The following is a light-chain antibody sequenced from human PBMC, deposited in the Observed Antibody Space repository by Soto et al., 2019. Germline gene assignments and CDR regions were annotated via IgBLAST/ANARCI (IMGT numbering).Light chain of an antibody. V-gene: IGLV2-14*03. CDR3: CSHSASIHWV. CDR2: EVL. Sequence: QSALTQPASVSGSPGQSITISCTGTSSDVGGYNFVSWYQQHPGNAPKLIIHEVLNRPSGVSSRFSGSKSGNTASLTISGLQAEDDAVYYCCSHSASIHWVFGGGTKADRP. J-gene: IGLJ3*02. CDR1: SSDVGGYNF.